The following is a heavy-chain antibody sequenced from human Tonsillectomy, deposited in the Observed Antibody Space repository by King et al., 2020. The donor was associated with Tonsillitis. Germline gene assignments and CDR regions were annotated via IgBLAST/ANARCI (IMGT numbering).Heavy chain of an antibody. CDR2: VYASGKT. V-gene: IGHV4-4*07. J-gene: IGHJ4*02. D-gene: IGHD3-22*01. Sequence: VQLQESGPGLVKPSEILSLTCTVSGVSMRTTYWSWIRRPAGKGLEWIGRVYASGKTYHNPSLKSRVAMSIDTSKNQFSLRLSSVTAADTAVYYCARDRGDYYDSATYDPLYFDSWGQGTLVTVSS. CDR1: GVSMRTTY. CDR3: ARDRGDYYDSATYDPLYFDS.